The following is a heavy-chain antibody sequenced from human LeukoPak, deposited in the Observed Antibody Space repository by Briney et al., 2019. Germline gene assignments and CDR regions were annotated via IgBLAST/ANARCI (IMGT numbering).Heavy chain of an antibody. CDR2: ISGRGSDT. V-gene: IGHV3-23*01. CDR3: AKELWFGEFAANI. Sequence: GGSLRLSCTASGFTSGFSFSHYAMDWVRQTPGKGLEWVTGISGRGSDTYYADSVKGRFTISRDNSNNTLFLQMDGLGADDTAVYYCAKELWFGEFAANIWGQGSLVTVSS. D-gene: IGHD3-10*01. CDR1: GFSFSHYA. J-gene: IGHJ4*02.